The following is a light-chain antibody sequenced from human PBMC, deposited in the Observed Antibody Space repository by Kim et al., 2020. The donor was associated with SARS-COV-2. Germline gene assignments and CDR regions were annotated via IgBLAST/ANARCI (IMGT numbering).Light chain of an antibody. V-gene: IGKV1-5*03. CDR2: MAS. Sequence: SVGDRVTITCRARQSISTWFDWYQQKPGKVPQLLIYMASRLESGVPSRFSGSGSGTEFTLTLSSLQPDDFAPYYCQQYSSYYRTFGQGTKVDIK. CDR1: QSISTW. J-gene: IGKJ1*01. CDR3: QQYSSYYRT.